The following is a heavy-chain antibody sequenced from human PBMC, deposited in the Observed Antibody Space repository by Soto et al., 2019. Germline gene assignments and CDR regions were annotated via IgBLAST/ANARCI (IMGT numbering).Heavy chain of an antibody. D-gene: IGHD2-21*02. Sequence: QVQLVESGGGVVQPGRSLRLSCAASGFTFSPYTMHWVRQTPGKGLEWVAVISYDGSDQYYADSVRGRFTISRDNSKNTLFLQMNRLRAEDTALYYCARGGGFCGADCYKGGIDYWGQGTLVTVSS. CDR2: ISYDGSDQ. V-gene: IGHV3-30-3*01. J-gene: IGHJ4*02. CDR3: ARGGGFCGADCYKGGIDY. CDR1: GFTFSPYT.